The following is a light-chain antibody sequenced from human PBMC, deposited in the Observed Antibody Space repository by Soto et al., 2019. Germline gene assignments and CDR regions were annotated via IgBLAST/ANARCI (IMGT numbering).Light chain of an antibody. J-gene: IGKJ1*01. CDR2: DGS. CDR1: QTITRW. CDR3: QQYNSYSWT. V-gene: IGKV1-5*01. Sequence: DIEMTQSPATLSLSLGDRVTITCRASQTITRWKACYQQKPRNAAQLLIYDGSTLESAGPSGFIGSRSGTAFTLTIISRQHDDFVTDYCQQYNSYSWTFGQGTKVDIK.